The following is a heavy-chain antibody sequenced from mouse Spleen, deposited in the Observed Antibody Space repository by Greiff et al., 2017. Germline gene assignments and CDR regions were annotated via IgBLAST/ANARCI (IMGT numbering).Heavy chain of an antibody. CDR1: GFTFSDYG. V-gene: IGHV5-15*01. CDR2: ISNLAYSI. CDR3: ARQDGNLYYYAMDY. Sequence: EVMLVESGGGLVKPGGSLKLSCAASGFTFSDYGMAWVRQAPGKGPEWVAFISNLAYSIYYADTVTGRFTISRENAKNTLYLEMSSLRSEDTAMYYCARQDGNLYYYAMDYWGQGTSVTVSS. D-gene: IGHD2-1*01. J-gene: IGHJ4*01.